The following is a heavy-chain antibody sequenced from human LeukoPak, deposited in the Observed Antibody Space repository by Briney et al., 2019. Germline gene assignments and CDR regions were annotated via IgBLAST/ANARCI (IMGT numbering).Heavy chain of an antibody. Sequence: SETLSLTCAVYGGSFSGYYWSWIRQPPGKGLEWIGEINHSGSTNYNPSLKSRVTISVDRSKNQFSLKLSSVTAADTAMYYCAIRIDPFDYWGQGTLVTVSS. J-gene: IGHJ4*02. CDR2: INHSGST. D-gene: IGHD3-3*02. CDR1: GGSFSGYY. CDR3: AIRIDPFDY. V-gene: IGHV4-34*01.